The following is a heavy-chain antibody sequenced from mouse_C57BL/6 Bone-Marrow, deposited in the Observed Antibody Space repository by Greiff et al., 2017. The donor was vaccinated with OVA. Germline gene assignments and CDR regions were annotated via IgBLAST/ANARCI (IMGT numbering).Heavy chain of an antibody. Sequence: EVQLQQSGPVLVKPGASVKMSCKASGYTFTDYYMNWVKQSHGKSLEWIGVINPYNGGTSYNQKFKGKATLTVDKSSSTAYMELNSLTSEDSAVYYCASYQGGFDYWGQGTTLTVSS. CDR3: ASYQGGFDY. CDR2: INPYNGGT. CDR1: GYTFTDYY. J-gene: IGHJ2*01. V-gene: IGHV1-19*01.